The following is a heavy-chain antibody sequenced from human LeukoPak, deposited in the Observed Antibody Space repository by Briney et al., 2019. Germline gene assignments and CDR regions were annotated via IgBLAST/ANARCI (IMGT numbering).Heavy chain of an antibody. Sequence: KPSETLSLTCTVSGGSISSSSYYWGWIRQPPGQGLEWIGSIYYSGSTYYNPSLKSRVTISVDKSKNQFSLKLSSVTAADTAVYYCARDGPRIAAAGIQGMDVWGQGTTVTVSS. V-gene: IGHV4-39*07. D-gene: IGHD6-13*01. CDR2: IYYSGST. CDR3: ARDGPRIAAAGIQGMDV. J-gene: IGHJ6*02. CDR1: GGSISSSSYY.